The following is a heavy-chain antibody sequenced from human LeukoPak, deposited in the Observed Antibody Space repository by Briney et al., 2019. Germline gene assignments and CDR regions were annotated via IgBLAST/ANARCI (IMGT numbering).Heavy chain of an antibody. V-gene: IGHV4-34*01. J-gene: IGHJ4*02. Sequence: SETLSLTGAVYGGSFSGDSWSWIRQPPGKGLEWIGEINHSGSTNYNPSLKSRVTISVDTSKNQFSLKLSSVTAADTAVYYCARSYAHDYWGQGTLVTVSS. CDR2: INHSGST. CDR1: GGSFSGDS. D-gene: IGHD2-2*01. CDR3: ARSYAHDY.